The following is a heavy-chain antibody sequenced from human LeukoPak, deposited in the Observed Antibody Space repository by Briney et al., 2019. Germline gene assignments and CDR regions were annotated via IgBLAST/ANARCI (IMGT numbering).Heavy chain of an antibody. CDR1: GGSISGYY. CDR3: ARDFGVSRLDV. V-gene: IGHV4-4*07. Sequence: SETLSLTCTVSGGSISGYYWSWIRQPAGKGLEWIGRIYTTGSTNYNPSLKSRVTMSVDTSKNQFSLRLSPVTAADTAVYYCARDFGVSRLDVWGKGTTVTVSS. CDR2: IYTTGST. D-gene: IGHD3-3*01. J-gene: IGHJ6*04.